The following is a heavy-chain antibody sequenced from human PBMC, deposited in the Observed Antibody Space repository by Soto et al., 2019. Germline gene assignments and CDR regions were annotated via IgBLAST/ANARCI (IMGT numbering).Heavy chain of an antibody. D-gene: IGHD6-6*01. Sequence: PSETLSLTCTVSGGSISSGGYYWSWIRQHPGKGLEWIGYIYYSGSTYYNPPLKSRVTISVDTSKNQFSLKLSSVTAADTAVYYCARDSSSSRYYYYGMDVWGQGTTVTVSS. J-gene: IGHJ6*02. CDR3: ARDSSSSRYYYYGMDV. V-gene: IGHV4-31*03. CDR2: IYYSGST. CDR1: GGSISSGGYY.